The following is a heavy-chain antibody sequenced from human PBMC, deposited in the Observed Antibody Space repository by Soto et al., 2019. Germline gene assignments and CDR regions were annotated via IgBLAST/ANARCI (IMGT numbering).Heavy chain of an antibody. D-gene: IGHD6-19*01. CDR3: ARQPGYSSGWPPHYYYYGMDV. Sequence: GASVKVSCKSSGYTFTSYAMHWVRQAPGQRLEWMGWINAGNGDTKYSQRFQGRVTITRDTSASTAYMELSSLRSEDTAVYYCARQPGYSSGWPPHYYYYGMDVLGQGPTVTVS. CDR1: GYTFTSYA. J-gene: IGHJ6*02. V-gene: IGHV1-3*01. CDR2: INAGNGDT.